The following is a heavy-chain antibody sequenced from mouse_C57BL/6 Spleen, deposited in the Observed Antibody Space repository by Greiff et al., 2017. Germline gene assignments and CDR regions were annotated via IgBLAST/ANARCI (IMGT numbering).Heavy chain of an antibody. CDR3: ARRVVGAMDY. V-gene: IGHV1-50*01. CDR1: GYTFTSYW. D-gene: IGHD1-1*01. CDR2: IDPSDSYT. J-gene: IGHJ4*01. Sequence: QVHVKQPGAELVKPGASVKLSCKASGYTFTSYWMQWVKQRPGQGLEWIGEIDPSDSYTNYNQKFKGKATLTVDTSSSTAYMQLSSLTSEDAAVYYCARRVVGAMDYWGQGTSVTVSS.